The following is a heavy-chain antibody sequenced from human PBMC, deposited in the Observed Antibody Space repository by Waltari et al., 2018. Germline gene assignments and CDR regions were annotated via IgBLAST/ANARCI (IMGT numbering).Heavy chain of an antibody. CDR3: GGDRHYYEEGYGGGRDSFDI. V-gene: IGHV4-38-2*02. CDR1: AYSINSGYY. CDR2: IYYSGTP. Sequence: QVQLQESGPGLVKPSETLSLTCGVAAYSINSGYYWGWIRQSPGKGLEWIGSIYYSGTPNFHPSLNGRVTLSKGTASKPFSREPALVAGGGPGVYLWGGDRHYYEEGYGGGRDSFDIWGQGTLVTVSS. J-gene: IGHJ3*02. D-gene: IGHD3-22*01.